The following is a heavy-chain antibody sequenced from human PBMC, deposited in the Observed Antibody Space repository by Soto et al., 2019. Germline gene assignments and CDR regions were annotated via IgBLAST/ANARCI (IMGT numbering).Heavy chain of an antibody. CDR3: ATTVTTVDY. V-gene: IGHV3-48*03. D-gene: IGHD4-17*01. J-gene: IGHJ4*02. Sequence: LRLSCAASGFSFSGYGMNWVRQAPGKGLEWISYISSSGSLIYYADSLKGRFTISRDNAKNSLYLQMNSLRAEDTAVYYCATTVTTVDYWGQGTLVTVSS. CDR2: ISSSGSLI. CDR1: GFSFSGYG.